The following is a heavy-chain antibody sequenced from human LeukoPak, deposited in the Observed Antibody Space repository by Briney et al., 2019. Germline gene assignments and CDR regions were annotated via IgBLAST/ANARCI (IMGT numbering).Heavy chain of an antibody. J-gene: IGHJ4*02. V-gene: IGHV1-18*01. CDR2: ISAYNGNT. CDR3: ARVSYYCDSSGYCRDY. CDR1: GYTFTSYG. D-gene: IGHD3-22*01. Sequence: ASVKVSCKASGYTFTSYGISWVRQAPGQGLEWMGWISAYNGNTNYAQKLQGRVTMTTDTSTSTAYMELRSLRSDDTAVYYCARVSYYCDSSGYCRDYWGQGTLVTVSS.